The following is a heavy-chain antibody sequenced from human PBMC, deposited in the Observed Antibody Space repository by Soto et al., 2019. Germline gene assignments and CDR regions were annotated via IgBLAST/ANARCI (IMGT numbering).Heavy chain of an antibody. CDR2: IYYSGS. V-gene: IGHV4-59*01. CDR3: ARNHAFDI. Sequence: QVQLQESGPGLVKPSETLSLTCTVSGGSISSYYWSWIRQPPGKGLEWIGYIYYSGSNNNPSVKSRVTISVDTSKNQFSLKLSSVTAADTAVYYCARNHAFDIWGQGTMVTVSS. J-gene: IGHJ3*02. CDR1: GGSISSYY.